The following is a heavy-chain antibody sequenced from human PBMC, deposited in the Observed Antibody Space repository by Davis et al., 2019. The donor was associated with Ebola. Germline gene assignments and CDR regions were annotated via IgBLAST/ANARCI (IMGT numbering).Heavy chain of an antibody. CDR2: ISSNGGST. Sequence: PGGSLRLSCSASGFTFSSYAMHWVRQAPGKGLEYVSAISSNGGSTYYADSVKGRFTISRDNSNNTLYLQMNSLRPDDTAVYYCAKGSGYFDYWGQGTLVTVSS. J-gene: IGHJ4*02. CDR1: GFTFSSYA. D-gene: IGHD6-25*01. V-gene: IGHV3-64*04. CDR3: AKGSGYFDY.